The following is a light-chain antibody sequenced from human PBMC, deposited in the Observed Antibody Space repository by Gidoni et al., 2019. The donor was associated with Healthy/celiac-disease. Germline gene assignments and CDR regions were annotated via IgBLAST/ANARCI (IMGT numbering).Light chain of an antibody. J-gene: IGLJ3*02. CDR2: RNN. Sequence: QSVLTQPPSASGTPGQRVTISRSGSSSNIGSNYVYWYQQLPGTAPKLLIYRNNQRPSVVPDRFSGSKSGTSASLAISGLRSEDKADYYWAAWDDSLSGPRWVFGGGTKLTVL. V-gene: IGLV1-47*01. CDR1: SSNIGSNY. CDR3: AAWDDSLSGPRWV.